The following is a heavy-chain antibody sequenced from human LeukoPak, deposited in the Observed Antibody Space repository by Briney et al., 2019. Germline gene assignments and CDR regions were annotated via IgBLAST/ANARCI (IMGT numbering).Heavy chain of an antibody. CDR2: INPNSGGT. D-gene: IGHD5-18*01. CDR1: GYTFTGYY. V-gene: IGHV1-2*02. J-gene: IGHJ3*02. CDR3: AGYSYGYPKAFDI. Sequence: ASVKVSCKASGYTFTGYYMHWVRQAPGQGPEWMGWINPNSGGTNYAQKFQGRVTMTRDTSISTAYMELSRLRSDDTAVYYCAGYSYGYPKAFDIWGQGTMVTVSS.